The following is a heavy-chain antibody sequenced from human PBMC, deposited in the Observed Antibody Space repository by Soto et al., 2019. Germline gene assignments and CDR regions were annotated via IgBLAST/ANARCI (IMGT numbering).Heavy chain of an antibody. J-gene: IGHJ4*02. CDR2: IYYSGST. CDR3: ARLRYYYGSGSYGPDY. CDR1: GGTISSSSYY. V-gene: IGHV4-39*01. D-gene: IGHD3-10*01. Sequence: SETLSLTCTVSGGTISSSSYYWGWIRQPPGKGLEWIGSIYYSGSTYYNPSLKSRVTISVDTSKNQFSLKLSSVTAADTAVYYCARLRYYYGSGSYGPDYWGQGTLVTVSS.